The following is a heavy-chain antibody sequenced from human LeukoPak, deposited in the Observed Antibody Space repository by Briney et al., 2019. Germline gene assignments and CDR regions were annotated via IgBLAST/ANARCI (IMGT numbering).Heavy chain of an antibody. V-gene: IGHV1-2*02. CDR2: INPNSGGT. CDR3: VRSYPGDAFDY. D-gene: IGHD7-27*01. CDR1: GGTFSSYA. Sequence: GASVKVSCKASGGTFSSYAISWVRQAPGQGLEWMGWINPNSGGTNYAQKFQGRVTMTRDTSISTAYMELSRLRSDDTAVYYCVRSYPGDAFDYWGQGTLVTVSS. J-gene: IGHJ4*02.